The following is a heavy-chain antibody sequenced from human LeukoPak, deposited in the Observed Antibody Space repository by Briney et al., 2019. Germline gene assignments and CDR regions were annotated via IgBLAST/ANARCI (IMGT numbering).Heavy chain of an antibody. V-gene: IGHV4-34*01. Sequence: SETLSLTCAVYGGSLNSYYWTWIRQPPGKGLEWIGEIHHSGSTNYNPSLKSRVTISLDTSKNQFSLKLSSVTAADTAVYYCARGVLVHYYFDLWGRGTLVTASS. J-gene: IGHJ2*01. CDR1: GGSLNSYY. CDR2: IHHSGST. D-gene: IGHD2-8*01. CDR3: ARGVLVHYYFDL.